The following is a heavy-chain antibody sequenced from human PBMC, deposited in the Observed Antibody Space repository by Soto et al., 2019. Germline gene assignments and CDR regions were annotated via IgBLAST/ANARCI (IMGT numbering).Heavy chain of an antibody. J-gene: IGHJ6*02. V-gene: IGHV3-30-3*01. CDR3: ARDARRYGMDV. Sequence: GGSLRLSCAASGFTFSSYAMHWVRQAPGKGLEWVAVISYDGSNKYYADSVKGRFTISRDNSKNTLYLQMNSLRAEDTAVYYCARDARRYGMDVWGQGTTVTVSS. CDR2: ISYDGSNK. CDR1: GFTFSSYA.